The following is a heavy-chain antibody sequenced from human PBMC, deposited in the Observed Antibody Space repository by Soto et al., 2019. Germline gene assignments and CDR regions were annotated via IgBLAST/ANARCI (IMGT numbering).Heavy chain of an antibody. V-gene: IGHV3-30*05. CDR1: GFTFSSYG. CDR2: ISYAGIDR. CDR3: ARTRASSDYYFYYGMGV. Sequence: SLRLSCAASGFTFSSYGMHWVRQAPGKGLEWVAVISYAGIDRYYADSVRGRFTLSRDNSKNTLYLQMNSLRPEGTAVYFCARTRASSDYYFYYGMGVWGQGTTVTVSS. J-gene: IGHJ6*02.